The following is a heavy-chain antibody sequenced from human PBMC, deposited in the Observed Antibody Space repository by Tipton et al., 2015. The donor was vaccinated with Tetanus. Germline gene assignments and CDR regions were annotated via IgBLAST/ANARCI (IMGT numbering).Heavy chain of an antibody. CDR1: GFNFDDYA. CDR3: TKGGFRGALNTGFYS. D-gene: IGHD5-18*01. V-gene: IGHV3-9*01. Sequence: SLRLSCAASGFNFDDYAMNWVRQAPGKGLEWVSGISSSAGPTGFAESVKGRFTISRDNARNSLYLEMNSLRPEDTAFYYCTKGGFRGALNTGFYSGGQGPLVAVSA. J-gene: IGHJ5*01. CDR2: ISSSAGPT.